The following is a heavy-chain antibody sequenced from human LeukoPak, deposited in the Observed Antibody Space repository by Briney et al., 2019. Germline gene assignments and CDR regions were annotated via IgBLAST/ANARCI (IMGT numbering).Heavy chain of an antibody. D-gene: IGHD3-10*01. CDR1: GFTFSSYA. J-gene: IGHJ3*02. Sequence: PGGSLRLSCAASGFTFSSYAMGWVRQAPGEGLEWVSSITTSGGSTYYADSVKGRFTISRDNSKNTLYPQMNSLRAEDTAVYYCAKDHYVSGRYEAFDIWGQGTMVTVSS. V-gene: IGHV3-23*01. CDR3: AKDHYVSGRYEAFDI. CDR2: ITTSGGST.